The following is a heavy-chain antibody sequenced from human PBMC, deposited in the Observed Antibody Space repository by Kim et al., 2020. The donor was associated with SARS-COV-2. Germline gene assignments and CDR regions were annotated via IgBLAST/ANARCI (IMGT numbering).Heavy chain of an antibody. D-gene: IGHD5-18*01. Sequence: YSPSFQGHVTISADKSISTAYLQWSSLKASDTAMYYCARSKFPMDTIFDYWGQGALVTVSS. J-gene: IGHJ4*02. CDR3: ARSKFPMDTIFDY. V-gene: IGHV5-10-1*01.